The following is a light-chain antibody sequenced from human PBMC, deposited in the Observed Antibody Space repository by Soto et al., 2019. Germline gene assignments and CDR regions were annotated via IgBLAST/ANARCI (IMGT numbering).Light chain of an antibody. CDR2: NVN. J-gene: IGLJ1*01. V-gene: IGLV2-11*01. CDR3: CSYTSSAPYV. Sequence: QSVLIQPPSVSGSPGQSVTISCTGTSSDVGSYDYVSWYQQHPGTVPKPMIYNVNTQPSGVPDRFSGSKSGNTASMTISGLQAEDEADYWCCSYTSSAPYVFGTGTKVTVL. CDR1: SSDVGSYDY.